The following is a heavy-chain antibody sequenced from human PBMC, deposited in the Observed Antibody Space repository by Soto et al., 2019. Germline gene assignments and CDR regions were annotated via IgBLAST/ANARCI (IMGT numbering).Heavy chain of an antibody. J-gene: IGHJ2*01. CDR3: ARCYCSVGSCFTCWHFDL. V-gene: IGHV1-18*01. Sequence: QVQVVQSGAKSKKPGASVKVACKASGYSFDTFGMSWVRQAPGQGLEWMGWISIEKGDTNSAQKFQDRVTMTTDTSTSTAYMELRSLTSDDTAVYYCARCYCSVGSCFTCWHFDLWGRGTLVTVSS. CDR1: GYSFDTFG. CDR2: ISIEKGDT. D-gene: IGHD2-15*01.